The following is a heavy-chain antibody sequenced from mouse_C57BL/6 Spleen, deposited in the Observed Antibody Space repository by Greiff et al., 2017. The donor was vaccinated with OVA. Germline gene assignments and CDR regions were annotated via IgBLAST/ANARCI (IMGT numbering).Heavy chain of an antibody. CDR2: IYPGSGST. CDR1: GYTFTSYW. Sequence: VQLQQPGPELVKPGASVKMSCKASGYTFTSYWMTWVKQSHGQGLEWIGDIYPGSGSTNYNEKFKSKATLTVDKSSSTAYMQLSSLTSEDTAVYYCARGRVNWDAWFDDWGTGTMVTVS. D-gene: IGHD4-1*01. V-gene: IGHV1-55*01. J-gene: IGHJ1*03. CDR3: ARGRVNWDAWFDD.